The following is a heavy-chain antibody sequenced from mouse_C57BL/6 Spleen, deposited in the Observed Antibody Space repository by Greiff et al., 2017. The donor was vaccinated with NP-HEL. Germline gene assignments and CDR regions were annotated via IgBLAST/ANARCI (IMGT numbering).Heavy chain of an antibody. Sequence: EVQLVESGGGLVKPGGSLKLSCAASGFTFSSYTMSWVRQTPEKRLEWVATISGGGGNTYYPDSVKGRFTISRDNAKNTLYLQMSSLRSEDTALYYCARQSRHYDGNAMDYWGQGTSVTVSS. CDR2: ISGGGGNT. V-gene: IGHV5-9*01. CDR3: ARQSRHYDGNAMDY. CDR1: GFTFSSYT. D-gene: IGHD1-2*01. J-gene: IGHJ4*01.